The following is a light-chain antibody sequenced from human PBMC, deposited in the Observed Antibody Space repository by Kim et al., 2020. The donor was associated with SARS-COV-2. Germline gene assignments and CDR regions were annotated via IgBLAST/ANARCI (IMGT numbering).Light chain of an antibody. V-gene: IGLV3-1*01. CDR1: KLGAKY. CDR3: QAWDSSTVV. J-gene: IGLJ2*01. Sequence: GSPGQTASITCSGDKLGAKYACWYQQKPGQSPVLVIYQDSKRPSGIPERFSGSNSGNTATLTISGTQAMDEADYYCQAWDSSTVVFGGGTQLTVL. CDR2: QDS.